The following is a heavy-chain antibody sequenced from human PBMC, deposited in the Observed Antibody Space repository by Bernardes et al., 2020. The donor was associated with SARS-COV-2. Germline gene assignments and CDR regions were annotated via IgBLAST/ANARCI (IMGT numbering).Heavy chain of an antibody. CDR3: ARRLERPYYYDSSGYYYDWYFDL. J-gene: IGHJ2*01. V-gene: IGHV4-59*08. Sequence: SETLSLTCTVSGGSISSYYWSWIRQPPGKGLEWIGYIYYSGSTNYNPSLKSRVTISVDTSKNQFSLKLSSVTAADTAVYYCARRLERPYYYDSSGYYYDWYFDLWGRGTLVTVSS. CDR2: IYYSGST. D-gene: IGHD3-22*01. CDR1: GGSISSYY.